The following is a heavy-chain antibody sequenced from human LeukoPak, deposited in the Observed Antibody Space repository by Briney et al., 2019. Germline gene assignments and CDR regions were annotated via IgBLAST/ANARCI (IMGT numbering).Heavy chain of an antibody. D-gene: IGHD6-6*01. Sequence: SVKVSCKASGGTFSSYAISWVRQAPGQGLEWMGGIIPIFGTANYAQKFQGRVTITADESTSTAYMELSSLRSEDTAVYYCAREGAPGIAARPRYYYYMDVWGKGTTVTVSS. CDR3: AREGAPGIAARPRYYYYMDV. CDR1: GGTFSSYA. CDR2: IIPIFGTA. V-gene: IGHV1-69*13. J-gene: IGHJ6*03.